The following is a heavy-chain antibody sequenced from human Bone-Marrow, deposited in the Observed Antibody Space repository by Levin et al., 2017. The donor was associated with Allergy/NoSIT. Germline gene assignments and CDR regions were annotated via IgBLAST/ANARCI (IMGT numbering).Heavy chain of an antibody. J-gene: IGHJ3*02. Sequence: GESLKISCAASGLTVRTNYMSWIRQAPGKGLEWVSVIYRAGTTYYGDSVKGRFTISRDNSKNTVNLQMNSLRAEDTAVYYCARDTDSYDAFDIWGQGTMVTVS. V-gene: IGHV3-53*01. CDR1: GLTVRTNY. CDR2: IYRAGTT. D-gene: IGHD2-15*01. CDR3: ARDTDSYDAFDI.